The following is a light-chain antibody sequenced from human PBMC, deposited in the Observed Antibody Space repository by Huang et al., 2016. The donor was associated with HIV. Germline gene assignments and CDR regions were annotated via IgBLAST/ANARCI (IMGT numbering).Light chain of an antibody. CDR2: DAS. Sequence: IQLTQSPSSLSASVGDRVTITCRASQGIRTYLAWYQLKPGKVPRLLIYDASTLQSGVPARFSGSGSGTDFTLTINSLQPEDFATYYCQQRYSYPLTFGGGTKLEI. J-gene: IGKJ4*01. V-gene: IGKV1-9*01. CDR3: QQRYSYPLT. CDR1: QGIRTY.